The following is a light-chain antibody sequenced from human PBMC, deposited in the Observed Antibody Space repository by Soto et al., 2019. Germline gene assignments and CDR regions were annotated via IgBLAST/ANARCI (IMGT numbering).Light chain of an antibody. V-gene: IGLV1-40*01. Sequence: QSAMTQAPSVSGAPGQRVTISCTGSSSNIGAGYDVHWYQQLPGTAPKLLIYGNSNRPSGVPDRFSGSKSGTSASLAITGLQAEDEADYYCQSYDISLSGSVFGTGTMVTVL. CDR2: GNS. CDR1: SSNIGAGYD. J-gene: IGLJ1*01. CDR3: QSYDISLSGSV.